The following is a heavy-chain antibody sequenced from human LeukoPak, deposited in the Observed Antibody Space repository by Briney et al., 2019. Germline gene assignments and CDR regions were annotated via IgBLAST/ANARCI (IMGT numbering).Heavy chain of an antibody. D-gene: IGHD6-19*01. J-gene: IGHJ4*02. CDR3: ARAFTSLEWLAHQDYYFDY. V-gene: IGHV1-2*02. CDR2: INPNSGGT. Sequence: GASVKVSCKASGYTFTGYYMHWVRQAPGQGLEWMGWINPNSGGTNYAQKFQGRVTTTRDTSICTAYMELSRLRSDDTAVYYCARAFTSLEWLAHQDYYFDYWGQGTLVTVSS. CDR1: GYTFTGYY.